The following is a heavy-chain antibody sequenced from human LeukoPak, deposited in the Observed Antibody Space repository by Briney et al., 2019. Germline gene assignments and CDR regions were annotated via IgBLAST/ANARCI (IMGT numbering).Heavy chain of an antibody. CDR2: ISGSGGST. CDR3: AYHLSSSWYGNAFDI. CDR1: GFTFSSYA. Sequence: GGSLRLSCAASGFTFSSYAMSWVRQAPGKGLEWVSAISGSGGSTGYADSVKGRFTISRDNAKNSLYLQMNSLRAEDTALYYCAYHLSSSWYGNAFDIWGQGTMVTVSS. D-gene: IGHD6-13*01. J-gene: IGHJ3*02. V-gene: IGHV3-23*01.